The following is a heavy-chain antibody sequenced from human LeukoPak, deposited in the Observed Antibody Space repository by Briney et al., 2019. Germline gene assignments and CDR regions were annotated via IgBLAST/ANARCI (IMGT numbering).Heavy chain of an antibody. V-gene: IGHV5-51*01. Sequence: GLSLPISSKGSPFGFTSYWIGWARPMTGKGLGWMGCLYPGDSDTRYSTSFQGKVSISGDKSISTAYLQWSSLKASDTAMYYCARHGAYSSGLGIPYYFDYWGQGTLVSVSS. D-gene: IGHD6-19*01. J-gene: IGHJ4*02. CDR3: ARHGAYSSGLGIPYYFDY. CDR1: PFGFTSYW. CDR2: LYPGDSDT.